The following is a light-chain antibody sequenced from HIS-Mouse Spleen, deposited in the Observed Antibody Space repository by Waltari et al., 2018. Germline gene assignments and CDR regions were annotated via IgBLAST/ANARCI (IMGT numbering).Light chain of an antibody. Sequence: NFMLTQPHSVSESPGKTVTISCTRSSGSIASNYVQWYQQRPGSAPTTVFYEDNQRPSGVPDRFSCSIDSSSNSASLTISGLKTEDEADYYCQSYDSSNQVVFGGGTKLTVL. CDR1: SGSIASNY. CDR2: EDN. J-gene: IGLJ2*01. V-gene: IGLV6-57*04. CDR3: QSYDSSNQVV.